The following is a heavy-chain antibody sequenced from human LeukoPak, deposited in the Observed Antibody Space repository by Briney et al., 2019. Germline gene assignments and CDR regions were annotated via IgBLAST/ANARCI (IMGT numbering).Heavy chain of an antibody. CDR1: GGSISSYY. Sequence: SETLSLTCTVSGGSISSYYWGWIRQPPGKGLEWIGYIYYSGSTNYNPSLKSRVTISVDTSKNQFSLKLGSVTAADTAVYYCGTTRREDGSGSFDYWGQGTLVTVSS. D-gene: IGHD3-10*01. J-gene: IGHJ4*02. CDR3: GTTRREDGSGSFDY. V-gene: IGHV4-59*08. CDR2: IYYSGST.